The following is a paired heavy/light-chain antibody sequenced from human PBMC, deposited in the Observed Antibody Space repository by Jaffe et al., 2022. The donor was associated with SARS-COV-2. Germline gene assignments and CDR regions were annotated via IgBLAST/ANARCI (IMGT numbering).Light chain of an antibody. CDR3: QQCYNLPLT. V-gene: IGKV4-1*01. Sequence: DIVMTQSPDSLAVSLGERATINCKSSQSVFYSSNNKNQLAWYQQKPGQPPKLLIYWASTRESGVPDRFSGSGSGTDFTLTISSLQAEDVAVYYCQQCYNLPLTFGGGTNVEIK. J-gene: IGKJ4*01. CDR1: QSVFYSSNNKNQ. CDR2: WAS.
Heavy chain of an antibody. J-gene: IGHJ4*02. CDR3: ARGGSDSSFASLDY. D-gene: IGHD2-2*01. CDR1: GFTFRDYA. CDR2: VSGDYT. Sequence: EVHLVESGGTLVQPGGSLRLSCAASGFTFRDYAMTWVRQAPGKGLEWVSVSGDYTDYATSVKGRFTISRDNSKNTLDLQMNNLRVEDTAVYYCARGGSDSSFASLDYWGPGTLVTVSS. V-gene: IGHV3-23*04.